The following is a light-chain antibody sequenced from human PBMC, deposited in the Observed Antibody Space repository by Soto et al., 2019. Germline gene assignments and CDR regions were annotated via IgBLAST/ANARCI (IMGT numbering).Light chain of an antibody. Sequence: QSALTRAASVSGSPGQSFTISCTGTSSDVGGYTFVSWYQQHPGKAPKLMIYEVSNRPSGVSNRFSGSKSGNTASLTISGLQAEDEADYYCSSYTSNSSPYVFGTGTKVTVL. V-gene: IGLV2-14*01. CDR3: SSYTSNSSPYV. J-gene: IGLJ1*01. CDR1: SSDVGGYTF. CDR2: EVS.